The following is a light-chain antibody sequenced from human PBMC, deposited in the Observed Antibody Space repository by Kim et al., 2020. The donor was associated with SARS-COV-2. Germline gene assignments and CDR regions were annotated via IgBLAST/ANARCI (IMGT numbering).Light chain of an antibody. CDR1: QTVSSNY. CDR2: GAS. CDR3: QQYGSSPKT. V-gene: IGKV3-20*01. Sequence: PGERATLSCRASQTVSSNYLAWYQQKPGQAPRLLIYGASSRATGIPDRFSGSGSGTDFTLTISRLDPEDFAVYYCQQYGSSPKTFGQGTKLEI. J-gene: IGKJ2*01.